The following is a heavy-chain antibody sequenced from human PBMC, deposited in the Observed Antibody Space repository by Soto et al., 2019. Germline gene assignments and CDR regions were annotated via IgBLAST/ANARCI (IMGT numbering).Heavy chain of an antibody. CDR2: IYYSGST. CDR3: ARVPTLTGRAYYYGMDV. J-gene: IGHJ6*02. V-gene: IGHV4-59*01. Sequence: PSETLSLTCTVSGGSISSYYWSWIRQPPGKGLEWIGYIYYSGSTNYNPSLKSRVTISVDTSKNQFSLKLSSLTAADTAVYYCARVPTLTGRAYYYGMDVWGQGTTVTVSS. CDR1: GGSISSYY. D-gene: IGHD7-27*01.